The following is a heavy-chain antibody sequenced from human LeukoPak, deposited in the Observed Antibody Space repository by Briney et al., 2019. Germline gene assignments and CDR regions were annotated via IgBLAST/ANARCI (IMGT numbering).Heavy chain of an antibody. J-gene: IGHJ5*02. CDR1: GYTFTGYY. D-gene: IGHD1-7*01. CDR2: INPNSGGT. Sequence: ASVKVSCKASGYTFTGYYMHWVRQPPGKGLEGMGWINPNSGGTNYAQKFQGRVTMTRDTSISTAYMELSRLRSDDTAVYYCARALLAGTTFWFDPWGQGTLVTVSS. CDR3: ARALLAGTTFWFDP. V-gene: IGHV1-2*02.